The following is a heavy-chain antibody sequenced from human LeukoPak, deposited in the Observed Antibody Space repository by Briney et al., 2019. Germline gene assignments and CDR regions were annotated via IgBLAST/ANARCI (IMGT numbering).Heavy chain of an antibody. D-gene: IGHD3-16*02. CDR1: GGSLSSYY. CDR3: ARVYMITFGGVIVRKKYNWFDP. Sequence: AETLSLTCTVSGGSLSSYYWIWFRQPPGKGLEWIGYIYHSGSTNYNPSLQSRVTISVDTSKNQFSLKLSSVTAADTAVYYCARVYMITFGGVIVRKKYNWFDPWGQGTLVTVSS. J-gene: IGHJ5*02. V-gene: IGHV4-59*12. CDR2: IYHSGST.